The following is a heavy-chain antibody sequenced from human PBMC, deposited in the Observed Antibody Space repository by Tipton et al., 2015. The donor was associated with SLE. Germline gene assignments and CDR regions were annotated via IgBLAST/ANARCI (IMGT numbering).Heavy chain of an antibody. J-gene: IGHJ6*02. Sequence: TLSLTCTVSGGPISSGSYYWSWIRQPAGKGLEWIGRIYTSGSTNYNPSLKSRVTMSVDTSKNQFSLKLSSVTAADTAVYYCARDRGWEDYYGMDVWGQGTTVTVSS. CDR2: IYTSGST. V-gene: IGHV4-61*02. CDR3: ARDRGWEDYYGMDV. D-gene: IGHD3-10*01. CDR1: GGPISSGSYY.